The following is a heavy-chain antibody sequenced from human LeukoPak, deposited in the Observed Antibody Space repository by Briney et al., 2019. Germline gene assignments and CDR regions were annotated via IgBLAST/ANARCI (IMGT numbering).Heavy chain of an antibody. CDR1: GDSVSSNSAA. V-gene: IGHV6-1*01. Sequence: SQTLSLTCALSGDSVSSNSAAWHWIRQSPARGLEWLGRTYYRSKWYNDYAVSEKSRTTINPDTSKNQFSLQLTSVTPEDTAVYYCARAFRGYCSGGSCYSHPARDWFAPWGQGTLVTVSS. CDR2: TYYRSKWYN. CDR3: ARAFRGYCSGGSCYSHPARDWFAP. D-gene: IGHD2-15*01. J-gene: IGHJ5*02.